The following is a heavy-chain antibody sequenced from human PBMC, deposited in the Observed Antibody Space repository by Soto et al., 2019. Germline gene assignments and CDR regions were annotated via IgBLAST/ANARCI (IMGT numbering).Heavy chain of an antibody. J-gene: IGHJ4*02. CDR1: GGSISSFY. V-gene: IGHV4-59*01. D-gene: IGHD2-21*02. Sequence: PSETLSLTCTVSGGSISSFYWSWIRQPPGKGLEWVGYIYYTGSTNYNPSLKSRVTISADTSKNQFSLKLSSVTAADTAVYYCASTRLAYYGGDCYNVDYWGQGILVTV. CDR3: ASTRLAYYGGDCYNVDY. CDR2: IYYTGST.